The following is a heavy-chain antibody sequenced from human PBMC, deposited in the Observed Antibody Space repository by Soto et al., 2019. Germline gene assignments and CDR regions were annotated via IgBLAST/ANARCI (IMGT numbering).Heavy chain of an antibody. J-gene: IGHJ4*01. V-gene: IGHV3-9*01. D-gene: IGHD2-15*01. CDR3: VKDSYADFHRVLSTAEYFFDY. CDR2: ITWNSGKI. CDR1: GFTFDYYA. Sequence: GGSLRLSCTASGFTFDYYAMHWVRQGPGRGLEWVSGITWNSGKIAYADSVKGRFTIARDDDNNSLYLQMNSLRPGDTALYYCVKDSYADFHRVLSTAEYFFDYWGHGTLVTVSS.